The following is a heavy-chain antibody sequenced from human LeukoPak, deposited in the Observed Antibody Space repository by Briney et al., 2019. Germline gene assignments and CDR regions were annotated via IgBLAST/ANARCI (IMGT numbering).Heavy chain of an antibody. Sequence: ASVKVSCKASGYTFTSYAMHWVRQAPGQRLEWMGWINAGNGNTKYSQKFQGRVTMTRDTSTSTVYMELSSLRSEDTAVYYCARGLSVAGTSDYWGQGTLVTVSS. CDR1: GYTFTSYA. V-gene: IGHV1-3*01. D-gene: IGHD6-19*01. J-gene: IGHJ4*02. CDR3: ARGLSVAGTSDY. CDR2: INAGNGNT.